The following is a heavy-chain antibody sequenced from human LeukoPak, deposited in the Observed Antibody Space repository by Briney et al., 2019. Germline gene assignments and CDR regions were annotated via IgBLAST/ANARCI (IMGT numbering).Heavy chain of an antibody. D-gene: IGHD3-22*01. Sequence: SETLSLTSTVSGGSISSYYWNWIRQPPGKGLEWIWYIYYSGSTNYSPSHKSRVNISVNMSKNHFSLKLSPVTAADTAVYYCARLSYDRSGYWPDYFDYWGQGTLVTVSS. CDR3: ARLSYDRSGYWPDYFDY. V-gene: IGHV4-59*08. J-gene: IGHJ4*02. CDR2: IYYSGST. CDR1: GGSISSYY.